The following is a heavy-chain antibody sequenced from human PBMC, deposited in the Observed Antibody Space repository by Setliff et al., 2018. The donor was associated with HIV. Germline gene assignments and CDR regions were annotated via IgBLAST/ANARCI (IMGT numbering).Heavy chain of an antibody. D-gene: IGHD6-13*01. CDR2: ISISGDT. CDR1: GGSVTSYY. J-gene: IGHJ4*02. Sequence: SETLSLTCTVSGGSVTSYYWSWIRQPAGKRLEWIGRISISGDTNYNPSLKSRATMSLDKSKNQFSLQLSPVTAADTAVYYCASSYSSSWSYFDYWGQGTLVTVSS. CDR3: ASSYSSSWSYFDY. V-gene: IGHV4-4*07.